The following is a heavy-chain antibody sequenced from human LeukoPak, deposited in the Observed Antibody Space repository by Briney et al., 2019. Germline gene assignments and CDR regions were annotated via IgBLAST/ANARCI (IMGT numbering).Heavy chain of an antibody. D-gene: IGHD3-22*01. Sequence: ASVKVSCKASGYTFTSYDINWVRQATGQGLEWMGWMNPNSGNTGYAQKFQGRVTMTRNTSISTAYMELSSLRSEDTAVYYCARGFSSYYYDSSGYPRDYYYYMDVWGKGTTVTVSS. CDR3: ARGFSSYYYDSSGYPRDYYYYMDV. CDR1: GYTFTSYD. J-gene: IGHJ6*03. V-gene: IGHV1-8*01. CDR2: MNPNSGNT.